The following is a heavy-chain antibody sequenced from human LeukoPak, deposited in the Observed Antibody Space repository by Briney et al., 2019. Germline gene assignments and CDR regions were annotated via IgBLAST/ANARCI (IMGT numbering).Heavy chain of an antibody. CDR1: GFTFSSYE. J-gene: IGHJ6*03. CDR2: ISSSSSYI. V-gene: IGHV3-21*01. CDR3: ARVGPWVNPDYYYYYMDV. Sequence: GGSLRLSCAASGFTFSSYEMNWVRQAPGKGLEWVSSISSSSSYIYYADSAKGRFTISRDNAKNSLYLQMNSLRAEDTAVYYCARVGPWVNPDYYYYYMDVWGKGTTVTVSS. D-gene: IGHD1-14*01.